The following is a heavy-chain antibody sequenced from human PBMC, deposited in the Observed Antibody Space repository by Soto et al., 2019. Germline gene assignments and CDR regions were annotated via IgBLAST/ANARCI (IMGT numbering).Heavy chain of an antibody. Sequence: QVHLVQSGAEVKKPGASVKVSCKGSGYAFTTYGITWVRQAPRQGLVWRGWISAHNGNSNCAQKLLRRVTVTRDTSTSTSYMALRSLRSDVTAAYYCARGRYGDYWGQGALVTVSS. CDR3: ARGRYGDY. V-gene: IGHV1-18*01. D-gene: IGHD1-1*01. J-gene: IGHJ4*02. CDR2: ISAHNGNS. CDR1: GYAFTTYG.